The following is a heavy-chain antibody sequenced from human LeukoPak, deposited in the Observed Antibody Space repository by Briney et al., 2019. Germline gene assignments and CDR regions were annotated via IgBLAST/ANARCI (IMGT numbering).Heavy chain of an antibody. Sequence: PSETLSLTCAVSDYSISSGYYWGWIRQPPGKGLEWIGSIYHSGSTYYNPSLKSRFTISVDTSKNQFSLKLSSVTAADTAVYYCARGDGRGFQHWGQGTLVTVSS. CDR2: IYHSGST. J-gene: IGHJ1*01. CDR1: DYSISSGYY. CDR3: ARGDGRGFQH. D-gene: IGHD2-21*02. V-gene: IGHV4-38-2*01.